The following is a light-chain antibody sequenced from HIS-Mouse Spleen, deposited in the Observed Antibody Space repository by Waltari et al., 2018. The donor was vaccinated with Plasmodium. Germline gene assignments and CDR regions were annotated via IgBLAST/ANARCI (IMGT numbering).Light chain of an antibody. V-gene: IGLV3-10*01. CDR1: ALTTNY. Sequence: SYELTQPPSVSVSPGPPARITCPGNALTTNYAYWYQQKSGQAPVLVIYEDSKRPSGIPERFSGSSSGKMATLTISGAQVEDEADYYCYSTDSSGNHRVFGGGTKLTVL. CDR2: EDS. CDR3: YSTDSSGNHRV. J-gene: IGLJ3*02.